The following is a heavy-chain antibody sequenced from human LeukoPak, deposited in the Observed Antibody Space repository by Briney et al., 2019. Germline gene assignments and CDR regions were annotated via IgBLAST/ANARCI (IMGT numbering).Heavy chain of an antibody. CDR1: GFTFSSYE. CDR2: IYSGGIT. Sequence: TGGSLRLSCAASGFTFSSYEMNWVRQAPGKGLEWVSVIYSGGITYYADSLTGRFTISRDNSKNTLYLQMNNLRAEDTAVYYCATHYYDSSGYYYDHAFDIWGQGTMVTVSS. J-gene: IGHJ3*02. V-gene: IGHV3-53*01. D-gene: IGHD3-22*01. CDR3: ATHYYDSSGYYYDHAFDI.